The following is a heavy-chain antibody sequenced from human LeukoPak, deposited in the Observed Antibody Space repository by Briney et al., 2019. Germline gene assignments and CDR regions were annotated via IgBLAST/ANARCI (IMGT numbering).Heavy chain of an antibody. V-gene: IGHV3-30*02. Sequence: PGGSLRLSCAASGFTFSSYGMHWVRQAPGKGLEWVAFIRYDGSNKYYADSVKGRFTISRDNSKNTLYLQMNSLRAEDTAVYYCAKTGSGFRGVPAGWGQGTLVTVSS. CDR2: IRYDGSNK. CDR1: GFTFSSYG. D-gene: IGHD3-3*01. J-gene: IGHJ4*02. CDR3: AKTGSGFRGVPAG.